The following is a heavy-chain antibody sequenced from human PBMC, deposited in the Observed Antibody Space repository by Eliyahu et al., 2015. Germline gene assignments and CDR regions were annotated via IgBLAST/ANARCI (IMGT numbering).Heavy chain of an antibody. CDR1: GYTXTSXG. Sequence: QVQLVQSGAEVXKPGASVKVACXASGYTXTSXGISWVRQAPGQGLEWMGWXSAYNGNTXYAQKLQGRVTMTTDTSTSTAYMELRSLRSDDTAVYYCARFGLSPGSLGYWGQGTLVTVSS. CDR3: ARFGLSPGSLGY. V-gene: IGHV1-18*01. J-gene: IGHJ4*02. CDR2: XSAYNGNT. D-gene: IGHD3-16*01.